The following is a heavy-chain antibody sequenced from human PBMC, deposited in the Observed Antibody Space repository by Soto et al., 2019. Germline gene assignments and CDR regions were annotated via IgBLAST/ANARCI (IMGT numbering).Heavy chain of an antibody. CDR1: GGTFSSYA. V-gene: IGHV1-69*01. CDR2: IIPIFGTA. Sequence: QVQLVQSVAEVKKPGSSVKVSCKASGGTFSSYAISWVRQSPGQGLEWMGGIIPIFGTANYAQKFQGRVTITADESTSTAYMALSRLSAEDTAVYYCAFPPAEDYYYGMDDWGQGTTFTVSS. J-gene: IGHJ6*02. CDR3: AFPPAEDYYYGMDD. D-gene: IGHD2-2*01.